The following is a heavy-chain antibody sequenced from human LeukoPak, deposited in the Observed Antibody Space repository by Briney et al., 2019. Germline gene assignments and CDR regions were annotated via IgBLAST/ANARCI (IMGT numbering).Heavy chain of an antibody. D-gene: IGHD1-26*01. V-gene: IGHV3-30*01. CDR2: ISYDGSNK. CDR1: GFTFSSYA. J-gene: IGHJ4*02. Sequence: GGSLRLSCAASGFTFSSYAMHWVRQAPGKGLEGVAVISYDGSNKYYADSVKGRFTISRDNSKNTLYLQMNSLRAEDTAVYYCARERIVGATWTYFDYWGQGTLVTVSS. CDR3: ARERIVGATWTYFDY.